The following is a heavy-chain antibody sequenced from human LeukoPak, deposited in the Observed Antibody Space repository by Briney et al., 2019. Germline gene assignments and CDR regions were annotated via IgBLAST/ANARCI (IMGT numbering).Heavy chain of an antibody. Sequence: GGSLRLSCAASGFTFSNHALNWVRQAPGKGLEWVSGINSGGGSTYYTDSVKGRFTISRDNSKNTLYLQMNSLRADDTAVYYCAKDLSYNYNYSDSWGQGTLVTVSS. CDR3: AKDLSYNYNYSDS. D-gene: IGHD1-20*01. CDR1: GFTFSNHA. CDR2: INSGGGST. J-gene: IGHJ4*02. V-gene: IGHV3-23*01.